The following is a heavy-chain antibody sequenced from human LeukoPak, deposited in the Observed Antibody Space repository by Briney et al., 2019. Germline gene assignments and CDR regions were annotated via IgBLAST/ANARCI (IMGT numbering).Heavy chain of an antibody. J-gene: IGHJ6*02. V-gene: IGHV3-33*06. D-gene: IGHD3-16*01. CDR2: VWYDGKNK. CDR3: AKRGTRATHGMDV. Sequence: GGSLRLSCAASGFTFSSYGIHWVRQAPGKGLEWVAVVWYDGKNKFYGDPVKGRFTISRDNSKNTVDLQMNSLRVEDTAVYYCAKRGTRATHGMDVWGQGTTVTVSS. CDR1: GFTFSSYG.